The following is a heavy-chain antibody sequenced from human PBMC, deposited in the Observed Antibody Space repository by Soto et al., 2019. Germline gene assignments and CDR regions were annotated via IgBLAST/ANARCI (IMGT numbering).Heavy chain of an antibody. J-gene: IGHJ4*02. CDR3: AKDLRVYYGPGNLGFDY. D-gene: IGHD3-10*01. CDR2: ISGSGGST. Sequence: GGSLRLSCAATGFTFSSYAMSWVRQAPGKGLEWVSAISGSGGSTYYADSVKGRFTISRDNSKNTLYLQMNSLRVEDTAVYYCAKDLRVYYGPGNLGFDYWGQGTLVTVSS. V-gene: IGHV3-23*01. CDR1: GFTFSSYA.